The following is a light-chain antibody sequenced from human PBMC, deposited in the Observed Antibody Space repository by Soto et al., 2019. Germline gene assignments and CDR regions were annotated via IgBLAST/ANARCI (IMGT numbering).Light chain of an antibody. V-gene: IGKV3-11*01. CDR2: DAS. CDR1: QSVSSY. J-gene: IGKJ4*01. Sequence: EMVLTQSPATLSVSPGERATLSCRASQSVSSYLAWYQQKPGQAPRLLIYDASNRATGIPARFSGSGSGTDFTLTISSLEPEDFAVYYCQQRSNWPGLTFGGGTKVDIK. CDR3: QQRSNWPGLT.